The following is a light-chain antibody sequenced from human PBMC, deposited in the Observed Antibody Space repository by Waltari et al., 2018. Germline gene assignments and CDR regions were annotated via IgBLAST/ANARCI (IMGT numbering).Light chain of an antibody. Sequence: DIQMTQSPSSLSASVGDRVTITCRASQNITRFLNWHQQRPGKAPKVLISAASSFQSGVPSRFSCSGSGTDFTLTISSLQPEDFAAYYCQQTYSTPYTFGQGTKLEIK. J-gene: IGKJ2*01. CDR3: QQTYSTPYT. CDR1: QNITRF. V-gene: IGKV1-39*01. CDR2: AAS.